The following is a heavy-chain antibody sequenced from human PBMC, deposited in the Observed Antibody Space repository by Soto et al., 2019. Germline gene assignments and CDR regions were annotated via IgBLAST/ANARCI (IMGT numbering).Heavy chain of an antibody. J-gene: IGHJ4*02. D-gene: IGHD2-15*01. V-gene: IGHV3-9*01. CDR3: AKYRGGSIYSKFGY. Sequence: EVQLVESGGGLVQPGRSLRLSCAASGFTFDNFAMHWVRQAPGKGLEWVSGISRNGGTVDYAASVKGRFTISRDNAKKSIFLQMNGLRADDTSVYYCAKYRGGSIYSKFGYCGQVSLVTVSS. CDR2: ISRNGGTV. CDR1: GFTFDNFA.